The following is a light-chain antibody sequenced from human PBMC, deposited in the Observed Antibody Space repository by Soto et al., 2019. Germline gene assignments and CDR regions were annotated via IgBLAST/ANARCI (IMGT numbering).Light chain of an antibody. V-gene: IGLV2-23*01. Sequence: SALTQPASVSGFPGQSITISCTGTSSDFGSYNLVSWYQQHPGKAPKLMIYEGSKRPSGVSNRFSGSKSGNTASLTISGLQAEDEADYYCCSYAGSSTSYVFGTGTKVTVL. CDR3: CSYAGSSTSYV. CDR1: SSDFGSYNL. CDR2: EGS. J-gene: IGLJ1*01.